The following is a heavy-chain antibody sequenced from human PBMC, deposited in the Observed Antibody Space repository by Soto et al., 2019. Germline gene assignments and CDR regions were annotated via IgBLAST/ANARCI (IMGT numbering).Heavy chain of an antibody. Sequence: ASVKVSCKASGGTFSSYAISWVRQAPGQGLEWMGGIIPIFCTANYAQKFQGRVTLTTDESTSTAYMELSSLRYEDTAVYYCAIGTLYYYFYYYMDVWGKGTTVTVSS. J-gene: IGHJ6*03. CDR3: AIGTLYYYFYYYMDV. V-gene: IGHV1-69*05. D-gene: IGHD3-10*01. CDR1: GGTFSSYA. CDR2: IIPIFCTA.